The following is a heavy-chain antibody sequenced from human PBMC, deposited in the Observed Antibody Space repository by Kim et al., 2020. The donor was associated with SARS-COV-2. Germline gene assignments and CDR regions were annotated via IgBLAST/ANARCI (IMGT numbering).Heavy chain of an antibody. CDR3: ARVWAVAGYYYYGMDV. V-gene: IGHV1-46*01. D-gene: IGHD6-19*01. J-gene: IGHJ6*02. CDR2: INPSGGST. Sequence: ASVKVSCKASGYTFTSYYMHWVRQAPGQGLEWMGIINPSGGSTSYAQKFQGRVTMTRDTSTSTAYMELSSLRSEDTAVYYCARVWAVAGYYYYGMDVWGQGTTVTVSS. CDR1: GYTFTSYY.